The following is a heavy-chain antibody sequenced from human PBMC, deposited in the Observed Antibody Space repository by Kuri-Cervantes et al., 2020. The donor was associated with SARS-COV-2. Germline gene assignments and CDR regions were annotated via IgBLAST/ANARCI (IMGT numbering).Heavy chain of an antibody. D-gene: IGHD3-10*01. V-gene: IGHV1-46*01. Sequence: ASVKVSCKASGYTFTSYYMHWVRQAPGQGLEWMGIINPSGGSTSYAQKFQGRVTMTRDTSTSTVYMELSSPRSEDTAVYCCARGSEELWFGELWSLKSVNWFDPWGQGTLVTVSS. CDR2: INPSGGST. CDR3: ARGSEELWFGELWSLKSVNWFDP. CDR1: GYTFTSYY. J-gene: IGHJ5*02.